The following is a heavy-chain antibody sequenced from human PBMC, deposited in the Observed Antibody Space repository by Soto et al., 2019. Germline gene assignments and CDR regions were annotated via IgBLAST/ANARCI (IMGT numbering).Heavy chain of an antibody. J-gene: IGHJ2*01. V-gene: IGHV3-64*01. CDR2: IRSNGVST. CDR1: GFTFSSYA. Sequence: EVQLVESGGGLVQPGGSLRLSCAASGFTFSSYAMHWVRQAPGKGLEYVSTIRSNGVSTYYANSVKGRFTISRDSSKNTVYLQMGSLRAEDMAVYYCARGGGEFDLWGRGALVTVS. CDR3: ARGGGEFDL. D-gene: IGHD3-16*01.